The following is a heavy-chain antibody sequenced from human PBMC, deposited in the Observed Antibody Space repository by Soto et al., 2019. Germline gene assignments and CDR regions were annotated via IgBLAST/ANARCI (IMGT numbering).Heavy chain of an antibody. CDR1: GESFSGHY. Sequence: QVQLQQWGAGLLKPSETLSLTCAVFGESFSGHYWSWIRQPPGKGLEWVGKINHVGNTKYNPSLKSRVTTSLDKSKNQFSLKLSSVTSSDTAVYYCARGGGEVRYWGQGTLVTVSS. V-gene: IGHV4-34*01. J-gene: IGHJ4*02. CDR2: INHVGNT. D-gene: IGHD3-10*01. CDR3: ARGGGEVRY.